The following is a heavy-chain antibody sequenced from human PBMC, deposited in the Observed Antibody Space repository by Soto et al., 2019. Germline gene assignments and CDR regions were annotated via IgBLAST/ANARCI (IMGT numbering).Heavy chain of an antibody. V-gene: IGHV1-24*01. CDR2: FDPEDGET. Sequence: GASVKVSCKVSGYTLTELSMQWVRQAPGKGLEWMGSFDPEDGETIYAQKFQGRVTMTEDTSTDTAYMELSSLRSEDTAVYYCATSIIPISGYCSSTSCYFKDYWGQGTLVTVSS. CDR3: ATSIIPISGYCSSTSCYFKDY. CDR1: GYTLTELS. J-gene: IGHJ4*02. D-gene: IGHD2-2*01.